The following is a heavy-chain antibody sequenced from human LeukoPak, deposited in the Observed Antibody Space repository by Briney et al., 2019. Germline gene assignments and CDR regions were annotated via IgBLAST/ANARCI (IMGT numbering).Heavy chain of an antibody. Sequence: PGGSLRLSCAASGFTFSSYAMSWVRQAPGKGLEWVSAISGSGGSTYYADSVKGRFTISRDNSKNTLYLQMNSLRAQDTAVYYCAKSLAEAHTYFDYWGQGTLVTVTS. J-gene: IGHJ4*02. CDR1: GFTFSSYA. CDR3: AKSLAEAHTYFDY. CDR2: ISGSGGST. V-gene: IGHV3-23*01.